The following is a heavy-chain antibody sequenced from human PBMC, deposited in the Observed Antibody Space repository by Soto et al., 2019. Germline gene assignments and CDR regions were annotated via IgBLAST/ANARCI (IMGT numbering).Heavy chain of an antibody. D-gene: IGHD2-15*01. CDR2: INHSGST. V-gene: IGHV4-34*01. Sequence: QVQLQQCGAGLLKPSETLSLTCAVYGGSFSGYYWSWIRQPPGKGLEWIGEINHSGSTNYNPSRKRLVTISVDTSKNQFSLKLSSVTAADTAVYYCAIGHDPTTYWSGGSCKLYGNWFAPWGQGTLVPVSS. CDR1: GGSFSGYY. CDR3: AIGHDPTTYWSGGSCKLYGNWFAP. J-gene: IGHJ5*02.